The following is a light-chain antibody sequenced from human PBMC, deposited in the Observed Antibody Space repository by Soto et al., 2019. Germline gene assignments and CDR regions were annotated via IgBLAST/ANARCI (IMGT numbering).Light chain of an antibody. CDR2: DAS. J-gene: IGKJ4*01. Sequence: EIVLTQSPATLSLSPGERATLSCRASQSISNFLAWYQQKPGQAPRLLIYDASKRATDIPDRFIGSGSGTDFTFTISSLEPEDFAVYYCHQRSNWPPFTFGGGTKVEI. CDR1: QSISNF. CDR3: HQRSNWPPFT. V-gene: IGKV3-11*01.